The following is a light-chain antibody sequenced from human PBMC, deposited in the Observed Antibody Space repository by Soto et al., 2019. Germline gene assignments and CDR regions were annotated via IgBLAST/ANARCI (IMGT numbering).Light chain of an antibody. CDR3: QLYNSWPLIT. J-gene: IGKJ5*01. CDR1: QTVSRH. V-gene: IGKV3-15*01. Sequence: EIVMTQSPGTLSVSPGERATLSCRAIQTVSRHLAWYQQKPCQAHRLLIFGASTRATGIPYRFSGSGSGRDFTLTISFLQSEDFAVYSFQLYNSWPLITFCPWTRLVIK. CDR2: GAS.